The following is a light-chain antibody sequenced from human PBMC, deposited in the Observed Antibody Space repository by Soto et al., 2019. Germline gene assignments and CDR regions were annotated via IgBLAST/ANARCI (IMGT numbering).Light chain of an antibody. V-gene: IGKV3-11*01. CDR1: QSVSSY. CDR2: DAS. CDR3: QQRSNLRGLT. Sequence: EIVLTQSPATLSLSPGERATLSCRASQSVSSYLAWYQQKPGQAPRLLIYDASNRATGIPARFSGSGSGTGFTLHISSLEPEDFAVYYCQQRSNLRGLTFGGGTKVEIK. J-gene: IGKJ4*01.